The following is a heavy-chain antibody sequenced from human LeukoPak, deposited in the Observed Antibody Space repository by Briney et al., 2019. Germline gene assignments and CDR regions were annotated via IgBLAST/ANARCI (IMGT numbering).Heavy chain of an antibody. CDR3: ASSGGSSGFDP. CDR1: GYTLTELS. Sequence: SVKVSCKVSGYTLTELSMHWVRQAPGQGLEWMGGIIPIFGTANYAQKFQGRVTITADESTSIAYMELSSLRSEDTAVYYCASSGGSSGFDPWGQGTLVTVSS. J-gene: IGHJ5*02. V-gene: IGHV1-69*13. CDR2: IIPIFGTA. D-gene: IGHD3-16*01.